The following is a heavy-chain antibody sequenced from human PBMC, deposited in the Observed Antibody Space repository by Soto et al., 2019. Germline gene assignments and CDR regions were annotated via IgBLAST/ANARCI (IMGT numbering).Heavy chain of an antibody. J-gene: IGHJ4*02. CDR1: GGSFSGYY. V-gene: IGHV4-34*01. CDR2: INHSGST. Sequence: PSETLSLTCAVYGGSFSGYYWSWIRQPPGKWLEWIGEINHSGSTNYNPSLKSRVTISVDTSKNQFSLKLSSVTAADTAVYYCARGGVRFLEWLLTRRAFDYWGQGXLVTVYS. D-gene: IGHD3-3*01. CDR3: ARGGVRFLEWLLTRRAFDY.